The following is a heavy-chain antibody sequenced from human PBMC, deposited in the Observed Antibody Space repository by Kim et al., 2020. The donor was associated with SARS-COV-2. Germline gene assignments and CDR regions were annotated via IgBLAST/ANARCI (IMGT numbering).Heavy chain of an antibody. V-gene: IGHV3-49*02. Sequence: YAASVKGRFTISRDDSKSIAYLQMNSLKTEDTAVYYCTRGPVPAAMYFDYWGQGTLVTVSS. CDR3: TRGPVPAAMYFDY. D-gene: IGHD2-2*01. J-gene: IGHJ4*02.